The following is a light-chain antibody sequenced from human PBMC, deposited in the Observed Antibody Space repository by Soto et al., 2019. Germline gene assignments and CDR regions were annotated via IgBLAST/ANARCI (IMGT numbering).Light chain of an antibody. Sequence: EIVMTQSPATLSVSPGERATLSCRASQSVSSNLAWYQQKPGQAPRLLIYGASTRATGIPARFSGSGSGTECTITISSLQSEDFAVYYCQQSNNWPPLSFGGGTKVEIK. J-gene: IGKJ4*01. CDR3: QQSNNWPPLS. CDR2: GAS. CDR1: QSVSSN. V-gene: IGKV3-15*01.